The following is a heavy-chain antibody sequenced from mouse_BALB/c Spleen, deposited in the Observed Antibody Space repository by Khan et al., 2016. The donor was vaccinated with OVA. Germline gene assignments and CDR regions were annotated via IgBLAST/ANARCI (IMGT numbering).Heavy chain of an antibody. Sequence: EVELVESGGDLVKPGGSLKLSCAASGFTFSSYSMSWVRQIPDKRLEWVATMSSGGDYTYYPDSVKGRFTISRDNAKNTLYLQMSSLKSEDTAMYYCASHLTGSFAYWGQGTLVTVCA. D-gene: IGHD4-1*01. J-gene: IGHJ3*01. CDR2: MSSGGDYT. V-gene: IGHV5-6*01. CDR1: GFTFSSYS. CDR3: ASHLTGSFAY.